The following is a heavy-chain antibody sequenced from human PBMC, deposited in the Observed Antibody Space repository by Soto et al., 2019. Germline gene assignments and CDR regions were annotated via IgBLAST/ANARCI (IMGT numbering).Heavy chain of an antibody. J-gene: IGHJ4*02. CDR1: GDSFSTYY. Sequence: SETLSLTCTVSGDSFSTYYWSWILQPPGKGLEWIGYIYYSGVTTYNPSLKSRVTISVDTSKNQFSLKLSSVTAADTAVYYCARDGGSGWDPFDSWGQGILVTVSS. CDR3: ARDGGSGWDPFDS. V-gene: IGHV4-59*01. D-gene: IGHD6-19*01. CDR2: IYYSGVT.